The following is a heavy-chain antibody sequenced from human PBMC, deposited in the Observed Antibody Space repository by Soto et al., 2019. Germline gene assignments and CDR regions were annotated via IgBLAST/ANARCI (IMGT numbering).Heavy chain of an antibody. J-gene: IGHJ4*02. CDR3: VRFGGAAAGPGDY. V-gene: IGHV3-48*03. CDR1: EFTFSSYE. Sequence: GGSLRLSCVASEFTFSSYEMNWVRQAPGKGLEWVSYISSSGTTIYYTDSVKGRFTISRDNAKKSLYLHMNSLGAEDTAVYYCVRFGGAAAGPGDYWGQGTLVTVSS. CDR2: ISSSGTTI. D-gene: IGHD6-13*01.